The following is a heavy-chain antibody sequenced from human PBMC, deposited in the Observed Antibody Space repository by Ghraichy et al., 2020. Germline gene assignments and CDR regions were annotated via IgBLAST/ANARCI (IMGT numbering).Heavy chain of an antibody. CDR1: GGSISSSSYY. J-gene: IGHJ6*02. V-gene: IGHV4-39*01. CDR3: ARTLYYDFWSGQHYGMDV. CDR2: IYYSGST. D-gene: IGHD3-3*01. Sequence: SQTLSLTCTVSGGSISSSSYYWGWIRQPPGKGLEWIGSIYYSGSTYYNPSLKSRVTISVDTSKNQFSLKLSSVTAADTAVYYCARTLYYDFWSGQHYGMDVWGQGTTVTVSS.